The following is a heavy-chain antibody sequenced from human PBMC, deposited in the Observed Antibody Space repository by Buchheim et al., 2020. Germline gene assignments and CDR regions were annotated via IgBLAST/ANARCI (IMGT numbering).Heavy chain of an antibody. CDR2: IQSKTDGGTT. D-gene: IGHD2-8*01. CDR3: TTDREMYYIGMDV. CDR1: GFTFSNAW. V-gene: IGHV3-15*07. J-gene: IGHJ6*02. Sequence: EVQLVESGGGLVKPGGSLRLSCAASGFTFSNAWMNWVRQAPGKGLEWVGRIQSKTDGGTTDYAAPVKGRFTISRDDSKNTLYLQMNSLKTEDTAVYYCTTDREMYYIGMDVWGQGTT.